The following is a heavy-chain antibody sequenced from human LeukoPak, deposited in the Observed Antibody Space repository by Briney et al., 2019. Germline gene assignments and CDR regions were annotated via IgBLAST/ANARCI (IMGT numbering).Heavy chain of an antibody. CDR3: TRAPHPRCSSSGCYLDY. D-gene: IGHD2-2*01. CDR2: IQSKAYGGAA. J-gene: IGHJ4*02. V-gene: IGHV3-49*04. Sequence: GGSLRLSCSTSGFTFGDYAMSWVRQAPGKGLEWVGFIQSKAYGGAAKYAASVNGRFSISRDDSQSIANLQMNDLKTEDTAVYYCTRAPHPRCSSSGCYLDYWGQGTLVTVSS. CDR1: GFTFGDYA.